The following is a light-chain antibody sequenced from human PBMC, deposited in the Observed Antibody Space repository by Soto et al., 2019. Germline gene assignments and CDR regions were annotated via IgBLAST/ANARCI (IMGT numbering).Light chain of an antibody. CDR3: AAWDDRMNGPV. J-gene: IGLJ1*01. V-gene: IGLV1-44*01. Sequence: QSVLTQPPSASETPGQRVTISCSGSSSNIGSNTVNWYQQLPGTAPTLLIYNINQRPSGVPDRFSGSKSGTSASLAISGLPSEDAADYYCAAWDDRMNGPVFGTGTKLTVL. CDR1: SSNIGSNT. CDR2: NIN.